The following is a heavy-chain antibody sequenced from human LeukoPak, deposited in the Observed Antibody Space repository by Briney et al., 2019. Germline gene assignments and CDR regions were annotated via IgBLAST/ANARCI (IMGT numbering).Heavy chain of an antibody. D-gene: IGHD3-10*01. J-gene: IGHJ4*02. CDR3: ARVGALGPPLYGSGSYPNDY. V-gene: IGHV1-18*01. Sequence: GASVKVSCKASGYTFTSYGISWVRQAPGQGLEWMGWISAYNGNTNYAQKLQGRVTMTTDTSTGTAYMELRSLRSDDTAVYYCARVGALGPPLYGSGSYPNDYWGQGTLVTVSS. CDR1: GYTFTSYG. CDR2: ISAYNGNT.